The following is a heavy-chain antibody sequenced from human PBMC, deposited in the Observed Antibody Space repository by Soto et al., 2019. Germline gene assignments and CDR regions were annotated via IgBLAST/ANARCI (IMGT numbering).Heavy chain of an antibody. CDR2: ISGSDDST. CDR1: GFTFSRYA. Sequence: EVQLLESGGGLVQPGASLRLSCAASGFTFSRYAMSWVRQAPGKGLEWVSVISGSDDSTYYADSVKGRFTISRDNSKNTLYLQMNRLRAEDTAVYYCAKRSSSSTFDYWGQGTLVTVSS. J-gene: IGHJ4*02. CDR3: AKRSSSSTFDY. D-gene: IGHD6-6*01. V-gene: IGHV3-23*01.